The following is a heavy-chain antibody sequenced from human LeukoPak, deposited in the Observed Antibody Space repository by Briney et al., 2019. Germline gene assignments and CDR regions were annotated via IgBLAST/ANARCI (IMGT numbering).Heavy chain of an antibody. CDR3: ATVPCSSTSCSVGY. CDR1: GYTLTELS. Sequence: ASVKFSCKVSGYTLTELSMHWVRQAPGKGLEWMGGFDPEDGETIYAQKFQGRVTMTEDTSTDTAYMELSSLRSEDTAVYYCATVPCSSTSCSVGYWGQGTLVTVSS. D-gene: IGHD2-2*01. V-gene: IGHV1-24*01. CDR2: FDPEDGET. J-gene: IGHJ4*02.